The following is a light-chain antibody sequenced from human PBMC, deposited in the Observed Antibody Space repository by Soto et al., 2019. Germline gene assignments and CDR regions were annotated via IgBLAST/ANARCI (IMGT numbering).Light chain of an antibody. CDR1: SSDVGGYNH. J-gene: IGLJ2*01. CDR2: YVS. V-gene: IGLV2-14*01. Sequence: QSALTQPASVSGSPGQSITISCTGTSSDVGGYNHVSWYQQRPGKAPKLIIFYVSNRPSGVSNRFSGSKSGNTASLTISGLQAEDEADYYCSSHSGSGPLGVFGGGTKLTVL. CDR3: SSHSGSGPLGV.